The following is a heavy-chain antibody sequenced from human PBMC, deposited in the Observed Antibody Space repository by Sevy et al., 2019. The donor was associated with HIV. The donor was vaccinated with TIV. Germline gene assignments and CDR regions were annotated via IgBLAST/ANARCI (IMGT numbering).Heavy chain of an antibody. CDR3: AKFGDYYDSGGYYWYFDF. D-gene: IGHD3-22*01. V-gene: IGHV3-23*01. J-gene: IGHJ2*01. Sequence: GSLRLSCAASGFILSDYAMSWVRQAPGKGLEWVSSTSGGDDSTYYADSVKGRFTVSSDNSKNTLYLQMNTLRAEDTALYYCAKFGDYYDSGGYYWYFDFWGRGTLVTVSS. CDR2: TSGGDDST. CDR1: GFILSDYA.